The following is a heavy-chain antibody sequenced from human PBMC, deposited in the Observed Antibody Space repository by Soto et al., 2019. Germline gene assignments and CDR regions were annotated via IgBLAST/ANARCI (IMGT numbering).Heavy chain of an antibody. CDR2: INAGNGKT. Sequence: QVQLVQSGPEVKKHGASVKVFCKASGYTLTIFATHLVRGAPGQRLEWMGWINAGNGKTKYSQKFQGRVTITRDTSASTASMELSRLRSGDTAVYYCARDQVNSYGYNWIQGTLVIVSA. D-gene: IGHD5-18*01. CDR1: GYTLTIFA. J-gene: IGHJ4*02. V-gene: IGHV1-3*01. CDR3: ARDQVNSYGYN.